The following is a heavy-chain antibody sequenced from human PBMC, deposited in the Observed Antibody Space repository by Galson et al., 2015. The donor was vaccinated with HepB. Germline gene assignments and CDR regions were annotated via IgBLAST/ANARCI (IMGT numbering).Heavy chain of an antibody. CDR2: INPSGGST. CDR1: GYTFTSYY. V-gene: IGHV1-46*01. J-gene: IGHJ4*02. Sequence: SVKVSCKASGYTFTSYYMHWVRQAPGQGLEWMGIINPSGGSTSYAQKFQGRVTMTRDTSTSTVYMELSSLRSEDTAVYYCARDPSTVTTDPSFDYWGQGTLVTVSS. CDR3: ARDPSTVTTDPSFDY. D-gene: IGHD4-11*01.